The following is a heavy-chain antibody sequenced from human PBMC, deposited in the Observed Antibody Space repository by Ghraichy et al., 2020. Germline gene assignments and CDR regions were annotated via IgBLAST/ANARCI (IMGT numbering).Heavy chain of an antibody. D-gene: IGHD1-26*01. CDR3: AKGVSGSYYAVNY. V-gene: IGHV3-23*01. J-gene: IGHJ4*02. CDR1: GFTFSSYA. Sequence: GESLNISCAASGFTFSSYAMSWVRQAPGKGLEWVSAISGSGGSTYYADSVKGRFTISRDNSKNTLYLQMNSLRAEDTAVYYCAKGVSGSYYAVNYWGQGTLVTVSS. CDR2: ISGSGGST.